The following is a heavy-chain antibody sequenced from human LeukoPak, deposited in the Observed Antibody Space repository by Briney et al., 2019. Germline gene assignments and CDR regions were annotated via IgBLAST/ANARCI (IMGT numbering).Heavy chain of an antibody. V-gene: IGHV1-8*02. D-gene: IGHD3-22*01. CDR3: ASFGDYYDMADAFDI. CDR1: GYTFTSYG. CDR2: MNPNSGNT. Sequence: ASVKVSCKASGYTFTSYGISWVRQATGQGLEWMGWMNPNSGNTGYAQKFQGRVTMTRNTSISTAYMELSSRRSEDTAVYYCASFGDYYDMADAFDIWGQGTMVTVSS. J-gene: IGHJ3*02.